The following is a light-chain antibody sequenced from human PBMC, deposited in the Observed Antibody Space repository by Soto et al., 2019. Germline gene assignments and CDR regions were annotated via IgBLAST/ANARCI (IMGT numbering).Light chain of an antibody. CDR1: SSDVGGYNY. CDR2: DVS. Sequence: QSALTQPASVSGSPGQSIAISCTGTSSDVGGYNYVSWYQQHPGKAPKLIIYDVSSRPSGVSERFSGSKSVNTASLTISGLQAEDEADYYCSSYTSSSTLVFGGGTKLTVL. V-gene: IGLV2-14*03. CDR3: SSYTSSSTLV. J-gene: IGLJ2*01.